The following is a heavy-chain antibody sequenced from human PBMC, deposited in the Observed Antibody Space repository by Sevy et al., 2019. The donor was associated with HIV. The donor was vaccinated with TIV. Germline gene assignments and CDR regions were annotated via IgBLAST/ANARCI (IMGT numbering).Heavy chain of an antibody. Sequence: SETLSLTCAVSGGSISSSNWWSWVRPPPGKGLEWIGEIYHSGSTNYNPSLKSRVTISVDKSKNQFSLKLSSVTAADTAVYYCARGRWYGDWYFDYWGQGTLVTVSS. CDR1: GGSISSSNW. CDR2: IYHSGST. J-gene: IGHJ4*02. D-gene: IGHD3-10*01. V-gene: IGHV4-4*02. CDR3: ARGRWYGDWYFDY.